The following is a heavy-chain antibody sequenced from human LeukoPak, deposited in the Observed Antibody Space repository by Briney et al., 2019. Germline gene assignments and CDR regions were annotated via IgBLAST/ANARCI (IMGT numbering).Heavy chain of an antibody. V-gene: IGHV3-7*01. CDR1: GFTFSSYW. CDR2: IKQDGSER. Sequence: GGSLRLSCAASGFTFSSYWMSWVRQAPGKGLEWVANIKQDGSERYYVDSVKGRFTISRDNAMNSLYLQMNSLRAEDTAVYYCARLQSYDSDAFDIWGQGTMVTVSS. CDR3: ARLQSYDSDAFDI. D-gene: IGHD5-24*01. J-gene: IGHJ3*02.